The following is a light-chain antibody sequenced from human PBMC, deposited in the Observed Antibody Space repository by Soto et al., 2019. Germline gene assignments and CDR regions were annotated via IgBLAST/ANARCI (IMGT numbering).Light chain of an antibody. CDR3: QQYNSYSGT. CDR1: QSISSW. Sequence: DIGMTQSPSTLSASVGDRVTITCRASQSISSWLAWYQQKPGKAPKLLIYDASSLESGVPSRFSGSGSGTEFTLTISSLQPDDFATYYCQQYNSYSGTFGQGTKVDIK. V-gene: IGKV1-5*01. CDR2: DAS. J-gene: IGKJ1*01.